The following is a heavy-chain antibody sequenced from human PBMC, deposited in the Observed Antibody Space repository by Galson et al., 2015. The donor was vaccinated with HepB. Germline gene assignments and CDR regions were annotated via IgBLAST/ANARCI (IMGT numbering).Heavy chain of an antibody. D-gene: IGHD6-19*01. CDR2: LYHGGST. CDR3: AREASSGYYYFDY. V-gene: IGHV3-66*01. CDR1: GFTVSSNY. J-gene: IGHJ4*02. Sequence: SLRLSCAASGFTVSSNYVTWVRQAPGKGLEWVSTLYHGGSTYYADSVKGRFTISRDNSKNTLFLQMNSLRAEDTAVYYCAREASSGYYYFDYWGQGTLVTVSS.